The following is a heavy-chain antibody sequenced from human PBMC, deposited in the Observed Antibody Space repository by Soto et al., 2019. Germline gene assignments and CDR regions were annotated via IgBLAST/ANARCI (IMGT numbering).Heavy chain of an antibody. V-gene: IGHV4-59*01. CDR3: ARSAYGDYLFDY. Sequence: PSETLSLTCTVSGGSISSYYWSWIRQPPGKGLEWIGYIYYSGSTNYNPSLKSRVTISVDTSKNQFSLKLSPVTAADTAVYYCARSAYGDYLFDYWGQGTLVTVSS. CDR2: IYYSGST. D-gene: IGHD4-17*01. J-gene: IGHJ4*02. CDR1: GGSISSYY.